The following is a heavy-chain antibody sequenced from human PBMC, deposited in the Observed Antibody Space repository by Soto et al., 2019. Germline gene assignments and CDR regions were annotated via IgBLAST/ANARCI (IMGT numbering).Heavy chain of an antibody. V-gene: IGHV3-23*01. J-gene: IGHJ4*02. CDR3: ARSCYYDSTGYYRTFDY. D-gene: IGHD3-22*01. Sequence: GGSLRLSCAASGITFGQYAMSWVRLAPGKGLEWVSVVGSSGASTFYADSVRGRFTISRDNSENTLYLQMNSLRAADTALYFCARSCYYDSTGYYRTFDYWGPGTLVTVSS. CDR1: GITFGQYA. CDR2: VGSSGAST.